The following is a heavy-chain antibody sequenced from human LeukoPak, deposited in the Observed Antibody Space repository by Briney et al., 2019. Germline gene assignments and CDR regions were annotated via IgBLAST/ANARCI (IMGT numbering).Heavy chain of an antibody. D-gene: IGHD4-17*01. CDR3: TRQLTTVSRGGWFDP. J-gene: IGHJ5*02. Sequence: PETLSLTCNVSGGSVTSFYWSWIRQSPGKGLEWIGDLFYTGRTNYNPSLKSRVSISADTSKNQFSLRLSSVTAADTAVYYCTRQLTTVSRGGWFDPWGQGTLVTVSS. V-gene: IGHV4-59*08. CDR2: LFYTGRT. CDR1: GGSVTSFY.